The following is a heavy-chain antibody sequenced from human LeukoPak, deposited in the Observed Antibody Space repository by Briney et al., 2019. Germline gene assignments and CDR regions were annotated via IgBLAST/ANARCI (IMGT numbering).Heavy chain of an antibody. V-gene: IGHV3-21*01. CDR3: ARDDSIAAAQLDY. Sequence: PGGSLRLSCAASGFTFSSYSMNWVRQAPGKGLEWVSSISSSSSYIYYADSVKGRFTISRDNAKNSLYLQMNSLRAEDTAVYYCARDDSIAAAQLDYWGQGTLVTVSS. D-gene: IGHD6-13*01. J-gene: IGHJ4*02. CDR1: GFTFSSYS. CDR2: ISSSSSYI.